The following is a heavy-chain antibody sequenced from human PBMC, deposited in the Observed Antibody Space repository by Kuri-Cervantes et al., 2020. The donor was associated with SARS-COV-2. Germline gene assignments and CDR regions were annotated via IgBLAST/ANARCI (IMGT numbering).Heavy chain of an antibody. Sequence: SETLSLTCAVYGGSFSGYYWSWIRQPPGKGLEWIGEINHSGSTKYNPSLKSRVTISVDTSKNQLSLKLTSVTASDTAVYYCARDLAPVAGTTSDNWGQGTLVTVSS. V-gene: IGHV4-34*01. CDR1: GGSFSGYY. J-gene: IGHJ4*02. CDR2: INHSGST. CDR3: ARDLAPVAGTTSDN. D-gene: IGHD6-19*01.